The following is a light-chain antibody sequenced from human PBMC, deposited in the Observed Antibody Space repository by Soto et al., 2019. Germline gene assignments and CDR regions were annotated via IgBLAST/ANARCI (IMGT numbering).Light chain of an antibody. V-gene: IGKV1-12*01. J-gene: IGKJ5*01. CDR3: QQSYSTPYT. CDR1: QDISIW. Sequence: DIQLTQSPSSVSASVGDRVTITCRASQDISIWLAWYQQKPGKAPKLLIHATSGLQSGVPSRFSGSGSGTDFTLTISSLQPEDFATYYCQQSYSTPYTFGQGTRLEIK. CDR2: ATS.